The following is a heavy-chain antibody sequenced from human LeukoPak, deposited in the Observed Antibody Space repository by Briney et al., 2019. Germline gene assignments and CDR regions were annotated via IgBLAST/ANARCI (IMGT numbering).Heavy chain of an antibody. J-gene: IGHJ5*02. CDR2: RWYDRTNK. CDR3: TRGRGFGGFGELSP. CDR1: GLPLCSDV. Sequence: GGSLRLSCAPSGLPLCSDVMRGVRHAPAKGRAWVAMRWYDRTNKYYPDHVKGRFPISREDSKNTLYLHLNSLRAEATAVYYCTRGRGFGGFGELSPWGQGTLVTVSP. D-gene: IGHD3-10*01. V-gene: IGHV3-33*01.